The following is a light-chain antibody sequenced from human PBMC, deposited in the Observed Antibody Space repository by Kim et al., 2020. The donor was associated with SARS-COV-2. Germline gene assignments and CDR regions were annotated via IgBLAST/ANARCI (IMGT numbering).Light chain of an antibody. V-gene: IGKV3-15*01. CDR2: GAS. CDR3: HHYNHWPRT. CDR1: HSVSSN. Sequence: VSPGATATLSCRASHSVSSNLAWYQQKPGQAPRLLISGASTRATGIPDRFSGSGSGTEFTLTISSLQSEDSAVYYCHHYNHWPRTFGQGTKVDIK. J-gene: IGKJ1*01.